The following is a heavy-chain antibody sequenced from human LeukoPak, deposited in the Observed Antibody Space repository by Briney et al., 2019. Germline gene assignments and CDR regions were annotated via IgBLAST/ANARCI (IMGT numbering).Heavy chain of an antibody. J-gene: IGHJ3*02. Sequence: PSETLSLTCAVYGGSFSGYYWSWIRQPPGKGLEWIGEINHSGSTNYNPSLKSRVTISVDTSKNQFSLKLSSVTAADTAVYYCARGGNIVEVVAAVAFDIWGQGTMVTVSS. CDR1: GGSFSGYY. CDR3: ARGGNIVEVVAAVAFDI. V-gene: IGHV4-34*01. CDR2: INHSGST. D-gene: IGHD2-15*01.